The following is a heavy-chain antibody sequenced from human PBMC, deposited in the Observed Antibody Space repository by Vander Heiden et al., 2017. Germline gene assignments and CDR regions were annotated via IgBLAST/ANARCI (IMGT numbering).Heavy chain of an antibody. J-gene: IGHJ4*02. Sequence: QVQLVQSGPEVKKPGASVKVPCKASGYPFPSYGISWVRQAPGQGLEWMGWISAYNGNTNYAQKLQGRVTMTTDTSTSTAYMELRSLRSDDTAVYYCARMSTLVVVVAATLDYWGQGTLVTVSS. V-gene: IGHV1-18*01. CDR1: GYPFPSYG. D-gene: IGHD2-15*01. CDR2: ISAYNGNT. CDR3: ARMSTLVVVVAATLDY.